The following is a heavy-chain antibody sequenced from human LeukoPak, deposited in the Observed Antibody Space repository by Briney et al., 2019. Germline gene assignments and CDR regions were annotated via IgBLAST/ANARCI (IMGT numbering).Heavy chain of an antibody. V-gene: IGHV4-34*01. CDR3: ARGADFIAAAGSNWFDP. J-gene: IGHJ5*02. Sequence: SETLSLTCTVSGGSISSYYWSWIRQPPGKGLEWIGEINHSGSTNYNPSLKSRVTISVDTSKNQFSLKLSSVTAADTAVYYCARGADFIAAAGSNWFDPWGQGTLVTVSS. CDR2: INHSGST. D-gene: IGHD6-13*01. CDR1: GGSISSYY.